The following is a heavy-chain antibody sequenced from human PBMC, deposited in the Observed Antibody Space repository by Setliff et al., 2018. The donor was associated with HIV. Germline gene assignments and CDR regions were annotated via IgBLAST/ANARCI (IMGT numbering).Heavy chain of an antibody. CDR3: ARGSVPVFLASSSWYFGNWFGP. D-gene: IGHD6-13*01. V-gene: IGHV1-3*04. Sequence: ASVKVSCKASGYTFTRNAMHWVRQAPGQRLEWMGWINTVNGNTKYSQKFQGKVTITRDTSASTVYMELSSLRSGDTAVYYCARGSVPVFLASSSWYFGNWFGPWGQGTLVTVSS. CDR2: INTVNGNT. CDR1: GYTFTRNA. J-gene: IGHJ5*02.